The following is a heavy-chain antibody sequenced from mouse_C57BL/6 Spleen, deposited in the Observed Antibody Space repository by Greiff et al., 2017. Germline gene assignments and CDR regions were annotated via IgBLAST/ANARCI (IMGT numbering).Heavy chain of an antibody. Sequence: EVQLQQSGPELVKPGASVKISCKASGYTFTDYYMNWVKQSHGKSLEWIGDINPNNGGTSYNQKFKGKATLTVDKSSSTAYMELRSLTSEDSAVYYCASAYDYDGYFDYWGQGTTLTVSS. CDR2: INPNNGGT. J-gene: IGHJ2*01. CDR3: ASAYDYDGYFDY. V-gene: IGHV1-26*01. D-gene: IGHD2-4*01. CDR1: GYTFTDYY.